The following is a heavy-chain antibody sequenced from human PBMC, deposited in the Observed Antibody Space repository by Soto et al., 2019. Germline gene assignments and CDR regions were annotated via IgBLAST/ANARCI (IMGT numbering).Heavy chain of an antibody. Sequence: ASVKVSCKVSGYTLTELSMHWVRQAPGKGLEWMGGFDPEDGETIYAQKFQGRVTMTEDTSTDTAYMELSSLRSEDTAVYYCATVYSSSVRITIFGVVTAAGWFDPWGQGTLVTSPQ. J-gene: IGHJ5*02. CDR2: FDPEDGET. CDR3: ATVYSSSVRITIFGVVTAAGWFDP. CDR1: GYTLTELS. D-gene: IGHD3-3*01. V-gene: IGHV1-24*01.